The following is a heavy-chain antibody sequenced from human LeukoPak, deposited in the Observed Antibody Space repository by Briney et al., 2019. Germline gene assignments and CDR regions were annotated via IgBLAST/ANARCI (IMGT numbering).Heavy chain of an antibody. CDR1: GYSFTSYW. CDR3: ASSHYSSSWYNFDY. V-gene: IGHV5-51*01. D-gene: IGHD6-13*01. J-gene: IGHJ4*02. Sequence: LGEALKISCKGSGYSFTSYWIGWVRQMPGKGREWMGIIYPGASDTRYSPSFQGKVTISADKSISTAYLQWSSLKASDTAMYYCASSHYSSSWYNFDYWGQGTLVTVSS. CDR2: IYPGASDT.